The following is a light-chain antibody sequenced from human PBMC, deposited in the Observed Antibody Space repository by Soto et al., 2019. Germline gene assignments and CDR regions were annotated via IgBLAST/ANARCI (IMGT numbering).Light chain of an antibody. CDR2: GES. Sequence: EIVMAQAPASLCVSPVEGATLSCRASQSVRSHLAWYQQKPGQAPRLLIFGESTRATGIPDRFTGSGSGTEFTLTISSLQSEDFAIYYCQQYNNWPLTFGGGTKVDIK. V-gene: IGKV3-15*01. CDR1: QSVRSH. CDR3: QQYNNWPLT. J-gene: IGKJ4*01.